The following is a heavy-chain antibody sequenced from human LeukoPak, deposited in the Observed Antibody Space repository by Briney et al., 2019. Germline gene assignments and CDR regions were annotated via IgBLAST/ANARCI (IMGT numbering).Heavy chain of an antibody. J-gene: IGHJ3*02. CDR1: GFTFSSYD. V-gene: IGHV3-13*01. CDR3: ATSNYYGSGSYAFDI. CDR2: IGTAGDT. Sequence: GGSLRLSCAASGFTFSSYDMHWVRQATGKSLEWVSAIGTAGDTYYPGSVKGRSTISRENAKNSLYLQMNSLRAGDTAVYYCATSNYYGSGSYAFDIWGQGTMVTVSS. D-gene: IGHD3-10*01.